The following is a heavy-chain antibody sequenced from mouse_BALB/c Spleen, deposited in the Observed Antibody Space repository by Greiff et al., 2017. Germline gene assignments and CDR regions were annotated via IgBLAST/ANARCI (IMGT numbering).Heavy chain of an antibody. V-gene: IGHV3-6*02. D-gene: IGHD2-2*01. J-gene: IGHJ1*01. Sequence: EVKLMESGPGLVKPSQSLSLTCSVTGYSITSGYYWNWIRQFPGNKLEWMGYISYDGSNNYNPSLKNRISITRDTSKNQFFLKLNSVTTEDTATYYCARERGNGYDWYFDVWGAGTTVTVSS. CDR1: GYSITSGYY. CDR3: ARERGNGYDWYFDV. CDR2: ISYDGSN.